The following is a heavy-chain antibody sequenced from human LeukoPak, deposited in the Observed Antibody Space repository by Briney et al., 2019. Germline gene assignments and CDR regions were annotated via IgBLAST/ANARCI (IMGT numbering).Heavy chain of an antibody. CDR3: SRMKDDPDY. D-gene: IGHD1-1*01. CDR1: GYTFAYYH. CDR2: INPSSGSA. Sequence: ASVNVSCKASGYTFAYYHILWVRQAPGQGLEWMGIINPSSGSASYAQKFQGRVTLTRDTSTTTLYMEFINLRPEDTAFYYCSRMKDDPDYWGQGTLVTVSS. V-gene: IGHV1-46*01. J-gene: IGHJ4*01.